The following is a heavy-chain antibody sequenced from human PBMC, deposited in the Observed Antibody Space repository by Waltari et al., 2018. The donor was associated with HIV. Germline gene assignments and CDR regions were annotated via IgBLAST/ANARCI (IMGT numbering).Heavy chain of an antibody. CDR1: AGTFSSYA. CDR2: IIPIFGTA. D-gene: IGHD3-10*01. CDR3: AREVLPSGWFDP. J-gene: IGHJ5*02. Sequence: QVQLVQSGAEVKKPGSSVKVSCKDSAGTFSSYAITWVRQAPGQGLEWMGGIIPIFGTANYAQKFQDRVTITADESTSTAYMELSSLRSEDTAMYYCAREVLPSGWFDPWGQGTLVIVSS. V-gene: IGHV1-69*01.